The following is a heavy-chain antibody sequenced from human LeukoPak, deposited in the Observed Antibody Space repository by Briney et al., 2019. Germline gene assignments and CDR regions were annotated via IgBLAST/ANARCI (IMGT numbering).Heavy chain of an antibody. V-gene: IGHV1-69*04. CDR3: ARVGAAAGTKELDY. CDR1: GGTFSSYA. J-gene: IGHJ4*02. Sequence: GASVKVSCKASGGTFSSYAISWVRQAPGQGLEWMGRIIPILGIANYAQKFQGRVTITADKSTSTAYMELSSLRSEDTAVYYCARVGAAAGTKELDYWGQGTLVTVSS. CDR2: IIPILGIA. D-gene: IGHD6-13*01.